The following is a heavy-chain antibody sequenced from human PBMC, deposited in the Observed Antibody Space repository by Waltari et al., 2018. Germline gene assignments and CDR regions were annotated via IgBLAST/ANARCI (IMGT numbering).Heavy chain of an antibody. CDR1: GFTFSSYW. J-gene: IGHJ4*02. CDR3: ARDQDDYIWGY. V-gene: IGHV3-7*01. CDR2: IKQDGSEK. Sequence: EVQLVESGGGLVQPGGSLRLSCAASGFTFSSYWMSWVRQAPGKGLELVANIKQDGSEKYYVDSVKGRFTISRDNAKNSLYLQMNSLRAEDTAVYYCARDQDDYIWGYWGQGTLVTVSS. D-gene: IGHD3-16*01.